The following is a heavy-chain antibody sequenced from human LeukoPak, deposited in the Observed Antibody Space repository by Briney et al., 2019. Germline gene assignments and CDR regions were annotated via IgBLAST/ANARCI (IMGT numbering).Heavy chain of an antibody. V-gene: IGHV4-59*01. D-gene: IGHD3/OR15-3a*01. CDR3: ARTIFDSWTGYHYYYMDV. Sequence: PSETLSLTCTVSGGSISSSYWSWVRQPPGKGLEWIGFIYYTGNTNYNPSLKSRVNISVDTSRNQFSLRLNSVTAADTALYYCARTIFDSWTGYHYYYMDVWAKGPRSPSP. J-gene: IGHJ6*03. CDR2: IYYTGNT. CDR1: GGSISSSY.